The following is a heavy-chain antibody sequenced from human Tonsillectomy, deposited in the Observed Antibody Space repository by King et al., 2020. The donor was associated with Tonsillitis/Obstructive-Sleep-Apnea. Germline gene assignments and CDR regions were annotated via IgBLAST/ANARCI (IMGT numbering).Heavy chain of an antibody. CDR1: GFTFSSYS. Sequence: QLVQSGGGLVQPGGSLRLSCAASGFTFSSYSMNWVRPAPGKGLEWVSYISSSSCTIYYADSVRGRFTISRDNAKNSLFLRMNSLRDEETAVYYCARAPSQYDILTGYHRDWFDPWGQGTLVTVSS. J-gene: IGHJ5*02. V-gene: IGHV3-48*02. CDR2: ISSSSCTI. CDR3: ARAPSQYDILTGYHRDWFDP. D-gene: IGHD3-9*01.